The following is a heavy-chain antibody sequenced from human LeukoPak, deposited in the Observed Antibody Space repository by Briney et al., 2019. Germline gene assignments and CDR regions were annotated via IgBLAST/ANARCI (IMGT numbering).Heavy chain of an antibody. CDR3: ARIPAAINYYYYYMDV. J-gene: IGHJ6*03. Sequence: SETLSLTCTVSGGSINSYYWSWIRQPPGRGLEWIGYIYYSGSTNYNPSLKSRVTISVDTSKNQFSLKLSSVTAADTAVYYCARIPAAINYYYYYMDVWGKGTTVTVSS. D-gene: IGHD2-2*02. V-gene: IGHV4-59*01. CDR1: GGSINSYY. CDR2: IYYSGST.